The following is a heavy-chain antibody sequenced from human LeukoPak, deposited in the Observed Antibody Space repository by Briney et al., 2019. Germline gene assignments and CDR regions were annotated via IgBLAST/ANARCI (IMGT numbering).Heavy chain of an antibody. Sequence: GGSLRLSCAASGFTFNSYGMHWVRQAPGKGLEWVAVISYDGSNRYYADSVKGRFTISRDNSKNTLYLQMNSLRAEDTAVYYCAKDRCSNGIGCYYYYMDVWGKGTTVTISS. CDR2: ISYDGSNR. J-gene: IGHJ6*03. D-gene: IGHD2-8*01. V-gene: IGHV3-30*18. CDR1: GFTFNSYG. CDR3: AKDRCSNGIGCYYYYMDV.